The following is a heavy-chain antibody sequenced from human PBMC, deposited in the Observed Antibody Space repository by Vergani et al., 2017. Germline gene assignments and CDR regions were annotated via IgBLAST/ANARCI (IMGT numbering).Heavy chain of an antibody. V-gene: IGHV4-59*01. CDR3: ARDSPYDFWSGYSH. D-gene: IGHD3-3*01. Sequence: QVQLQESGPGLVKPSETLSLTCTVSGGSISSYYWSWIRQPPGKGLEWIGYIYYSGSTNYNPSLKSRVTISVDTSKNQFSLKLSSVTAADTAVYYCARDSPYDFWSGYSHWGQGTLVTVSS. CDR1: GGSISSYY. J-gene: IGHJ4*02. CDR2: IYYSGST.